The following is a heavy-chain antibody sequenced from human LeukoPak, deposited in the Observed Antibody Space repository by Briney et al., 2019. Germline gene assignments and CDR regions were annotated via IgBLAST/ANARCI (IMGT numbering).Heavy chain of an antibody. Sequence: GGSLRLSCAASGFTFSSYAMHWVRQAPGKGLEWVAVISYDGSNKYYADSVMGRFAISRDNSKNTLYLQMSSPRAEDTAIYYCAKEPNWFDPWGQGTLVTVSS. D-gene: IGHD2-8*01. J-gene: IGHJ5*02. CDR3: AKEPNWFDP. CDR2: ISYDGSNK. CDR1: GFTFSSYA. V-gene: IGHV3-30*09.